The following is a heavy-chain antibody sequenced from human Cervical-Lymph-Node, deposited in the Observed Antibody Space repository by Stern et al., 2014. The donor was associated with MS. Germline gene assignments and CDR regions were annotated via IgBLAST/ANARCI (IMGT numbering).Heavy chain of an antibody. CDR3: ARGVQLWPYNWFDP. V-gene: IGHV4-38-2*02. Sequence: QVQLQESGPGLVRPSETLSLTCTVSRSSITTGYFWGWIRQPPGTGLEWIASIYHTGSTYYNPSLASRVTISVDTSKNQFSLRLIFGTAADTAVYYCARGVQLWPYNWFDPWGQGTLVTVSS. D-gene: IGHD1-1*01. CDR2: IYHTGST. J-gene: IGHJ5*02. CDR1: RSSITTGYF.